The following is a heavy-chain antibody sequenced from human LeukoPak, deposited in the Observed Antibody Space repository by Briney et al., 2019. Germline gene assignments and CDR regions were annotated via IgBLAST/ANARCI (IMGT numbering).Heavy chain of an antibody. CDR3: ARENTDDAFDI. Sequence: PGGSLRLSCAASGFTFSNYWMSWVRQAPGKGLEWVANIKQDGSEKYYVDSVKGRFTISRDNAKNSLYLQMNSLRAEDTAVYYCARENTDDAFDIWGQETMVTVSS. J-gene: IGHJ3*02. CDR1: GFTFSNYW. V-gene: IGHV3-7*01. CDR2: IKQDGSEK. D-gene: IGHD1/OR15-1a*01.